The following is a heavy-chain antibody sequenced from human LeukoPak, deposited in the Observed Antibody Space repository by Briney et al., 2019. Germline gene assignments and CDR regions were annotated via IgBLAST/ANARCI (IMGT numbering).Heavy chain of an antibody. CDR1: GFTFDDYG. V-gene: IGHV3-21*01. CDR3: ARGALDYFDY. CDR2: ISSSSSYI. J-gene: IGHJ4*02. Sequence: GGSLRLSCAASGFTFDDYGMSWVRQAPGKGLEWVSSISSSSSYIYYADSVKGRFTISRDNAKNSLYLQMNSLRAEDTAVYYCARGALDYFDYWGQGTLVTVSS.